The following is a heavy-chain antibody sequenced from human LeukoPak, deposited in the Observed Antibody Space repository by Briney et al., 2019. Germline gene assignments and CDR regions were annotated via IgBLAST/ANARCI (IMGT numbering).Heavy chain of an antibody. J-gene: IGHJ6*03. CDR2: ISSSSNYI. Sequence: GGSLRLSCAASGFTFSSYSMNWVRQAPGKGLEWVSSISSSSNYIYYADSVKGRFTISRDNSKNTLYLQMNSLRAEDTAVYYCAKDHGSSWYGYYYYYMDVWGKGTTVTISS. V-gene: IGHV3-21*04. CDR3: AKDHGSSWYGYYYYYMDV. D-gene: IGHD6-13*01. CDR1: GFTFSSYS.